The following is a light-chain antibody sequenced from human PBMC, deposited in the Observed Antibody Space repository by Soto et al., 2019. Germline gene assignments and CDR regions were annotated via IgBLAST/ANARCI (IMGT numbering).Light chain of an antibody. CDR1: ESVSRN. CDR3: QQYNNWPRT. V-gene: IGKV3D-15*01. CDR2: GAS. J-gene: IGKJ1*01. Sequence: EIVMTQSPATLSVSQGERATLSCRASESVSRNLAWYQQKPGQAPRLLIYGASNRATGIPDRFSGSGSGTEFTLTISSLQSEDFAVYYCQQYNNWPRTFGQGTKVDIK.